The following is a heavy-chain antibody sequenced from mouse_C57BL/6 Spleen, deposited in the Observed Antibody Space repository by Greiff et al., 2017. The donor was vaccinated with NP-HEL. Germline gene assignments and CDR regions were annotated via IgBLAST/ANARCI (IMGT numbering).Heavy chain of an antibody. J-gene: IGHJ2*01. V-gene: IGHV1-53*01. Sequence: VQLQQPGTELVKPGASVKLSCKASGYTFTSYWMYWVKQRPGQGLEWIGNINPSNGGTNYNEKFKSKATLTVDKSSSTAYMQLSSLTSEDSAVYYCAKGGLRRDYFDYWGQGTTLTVSS. CDR2: INPSNGGT. D-gene: IGHD2-4*01. CDR1: GYTFTSYW. CDR3: AKGGLRRDYFDY.